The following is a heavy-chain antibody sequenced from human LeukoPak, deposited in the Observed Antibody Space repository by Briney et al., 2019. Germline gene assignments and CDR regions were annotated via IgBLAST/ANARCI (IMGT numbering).Heavy chain of an antibody. J-gene: IGHJ4*02. V-gene: IGHV3-23*01. D-gene: IGHD1-1*01. CDR1: GFTLRSYA. CDR2: ISGSGDST. CDR3: AKHLSRHPWNGFDY. Sequence: GGSLRLSCAASGFTLRSYAMSWVRQAPGKGLEWISAISGSGDSTYYADSVKGRFTISRDNYKNTLYLQMKSLRAEDTAVYYCAKHLSRHPWNGFDYWGQGTLVTVSS.